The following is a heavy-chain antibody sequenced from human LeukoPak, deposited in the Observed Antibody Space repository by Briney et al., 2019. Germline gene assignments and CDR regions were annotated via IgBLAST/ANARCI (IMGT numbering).Heavy chain of an antibody. CDR3: ARTLGYCSSTNCFLTFDY. D-gene: IGHD2-2*01. CDR2: IKHDGSEE. V-gene: IGHV3-7*04. Sequence: PGGSLRLSCAASGFTFSSYWMTWVRQAPGKGLEWVANIKHDGSEEYYVDSVKGRFTISRDNAKNSLYLQMNSLRAKDTAVYYCARTLGYCSSTNCFLTFDYWGQGTLVTVSS. CDR1: GFTFSSYW. J-gene: IGHJ4*02.